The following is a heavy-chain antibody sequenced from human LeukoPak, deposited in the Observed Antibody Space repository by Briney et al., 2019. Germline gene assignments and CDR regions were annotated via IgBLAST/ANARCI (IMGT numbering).Heavy chain of an antibody. CDR1: GFTFSSYW. J-gene: IGHJ4*02. CDR3: ARDREQWLVPYGLDY. V-gene: IGHV3-7*01. CDR2: IKQDGSEK. D-gene: IGHD6-19*01. Sequence: GGSLRLSCAASGFTFSSYWMSWVRQAPGKGLEWVGNIKQDGSEKYYVDSVKGRFTISRDNAKNSLYLQMNSLRAEDTAVYYCARDREQWLVPYGLDYWGQGTLVTVSS.